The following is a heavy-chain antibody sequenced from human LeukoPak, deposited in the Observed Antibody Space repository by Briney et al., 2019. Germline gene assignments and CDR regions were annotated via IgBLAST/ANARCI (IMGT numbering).Heavy chain of an antibody. CDR2: ISWNSGSI. J-gene: IGHJ4*02. V-gene: IGHV3-9*01. Sequence: PGGSLRLSCAASGFTFDDYAMHWVRQAPGKGLEWVSGISWNSGSIGYADSVKGRFTISRDNAKNSLYLQMNSLRAEDTALYYCAKGRIGSYRAFFDYWGQGTLVTVSP. CDR1: GFTFDDYA. CDR3: AKGRIGSYRAFFDY. D-gene: IGHD3-16*02.